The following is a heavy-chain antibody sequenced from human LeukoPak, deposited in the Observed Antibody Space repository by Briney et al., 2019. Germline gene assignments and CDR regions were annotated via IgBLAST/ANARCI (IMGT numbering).Heavy chain of an antibody. CDR2: TYYRTKWFY. Sequence: SQTLSLTCAISGDSVSSKNAAWNWIRQSPSRGLEWLGRTYYRTKWFYDYAVSVKSRITINPDTSKNQFSLQLNSVSPEDTAVYYCAGEKGASASGWCFFDYWGQGTLVTVSS. V-gene: IGHV6-1*01. J-gene: IGHJ4*02. D-gene: IGHD6-19*01. CDR3: AGEKGASASGWCFFDY. CDR1: GDSVSSKNAA.